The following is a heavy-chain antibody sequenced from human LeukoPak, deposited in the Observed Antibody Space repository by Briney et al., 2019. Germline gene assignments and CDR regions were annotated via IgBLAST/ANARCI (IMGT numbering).Heavy chain of an antibody. CDR1: VGTFTSYA. J-gene: IGHJ3*02. V-gene: IGHV1-69*13. CDR2: ISPILGTA. Sequence: SVTVSCTGSVGTFTSYAISWGRQGPGQGLEWVGGISPILGTANYAQKFQGRVTITADESTSTAYMELSSMRSDDTAVYYCARRLGINNAFDIWGQGTIATVSS. D-gene: IGHD7-27*01. CDR3: ARRLGINNAFDI.